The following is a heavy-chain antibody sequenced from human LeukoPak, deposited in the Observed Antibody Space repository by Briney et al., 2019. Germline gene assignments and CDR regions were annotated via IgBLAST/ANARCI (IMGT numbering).Heavy chain of an antibody. CDR1: GGTFSSYA. CDR3: ARGSIVVVPAAMRDYYYYMDV. Sequence: SVKVSCKASGGTFSSYAISWVRQAPGQGLEWMGGIIPIFGTANYAQKFQGRVTITADESTSTAYMELSSLRSEDTAVYYCARGSIVVVPAAMRDYYYYMDVWGKGTTVTVSS. V-gene: IGHV1-69*13. CDR2: IIPIFGTA. J-gene: IGHJ6*03. D-gene: IGHD2-2*01.